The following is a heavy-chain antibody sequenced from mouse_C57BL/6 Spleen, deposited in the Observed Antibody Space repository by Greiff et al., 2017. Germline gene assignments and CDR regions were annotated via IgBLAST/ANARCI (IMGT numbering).Heavy chain of an antibody. CDR1: GYTFTSYW. D-gene: IGHD1-1*01. V-gene: IGHV1-50*01. CDR3: ARVTTVVATPFAY. Sequence: QVQLQQPGAELVKPGASVKLSCKASGYTFTSYWMQWVKQRPGQGLEWIGEIDPSDSYTNYNQKFKGKATLTVDTSSSPAYMQLSSLTSEDSAVYYCARVTTVVATPFAYWGQGTLVTVSA. J-gene: IGHJ3*01. CDR2: IDPSDSYT.